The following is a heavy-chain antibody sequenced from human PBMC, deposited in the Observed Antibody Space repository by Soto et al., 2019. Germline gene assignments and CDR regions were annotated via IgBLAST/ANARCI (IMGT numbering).Heavy chain of an antibody. V-gene: IGHV4-39*01. CDR1: GGSISSSSYF. CDR2: IHYSGST. CDR3: ARHPSDFWFDP. D-gene: IGHD2-21*02. J-gene: IGHJ5*02. Sequence: QLQLQESGPGLVKPSETLSLTCSVSGGSISSSSYFWGWIRQPPGKGLEGIGSIHYSGSTYYNPSLKRRVTVSVDTSKNQFSLKLRSVTAADTAVYYCARHPSDFWFDPWGQGTLVTVSS.